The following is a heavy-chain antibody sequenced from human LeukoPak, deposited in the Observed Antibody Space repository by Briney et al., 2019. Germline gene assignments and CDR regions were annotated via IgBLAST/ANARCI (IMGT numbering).Heavy chain of an antibody. J-gene: IGHJ4*02. CDR2: ISNDGSNK. D-gene: IGHD3-10*01. CDR1: GFAFSNYG. CDR3: ARDSPYSARGQPTDY. V-gene: IGHV3-30*03. Sequence: PPGRSLRLSCAASGFAFSNYGMHWVRQAPGKGLEWVAVISNDGSNKYYADSVKGRFTISRDNSKNTLYLQMNSLRAEDTAVYYCARDSPYSARGQPTDYWGQGTLVTVSS.